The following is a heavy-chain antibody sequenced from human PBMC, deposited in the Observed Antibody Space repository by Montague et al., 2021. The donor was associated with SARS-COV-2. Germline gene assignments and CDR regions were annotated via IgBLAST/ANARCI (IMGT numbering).Heavy chain of an antibody. CDR2: TNYRSKWTS. J-gene: IGHJ4*02. CDR1: GDSVWSNTAA. CDR3: VRDTGSAQAGFDA. Sequence: CAISGDSVWSNTAAWNCIRQSPSGGLECLGTTNYRSKWTSDYATSVEGRISIDPDTSKNQFFLHLRSVTPEDTGVYYCVRDTGSAQAGFDAWGQGTLVTVSS. V-gene: IGHV6-1*01. D-gene: IGHD4-17*01.